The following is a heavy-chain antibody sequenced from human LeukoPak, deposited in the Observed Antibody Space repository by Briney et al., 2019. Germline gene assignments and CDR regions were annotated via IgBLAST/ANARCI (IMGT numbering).Heavy chain of an antibody. D-gene: IGHD3-10*01. J-gene: IGHJ5*02. V-gene: IGHV1-69*13. CDR2: IIPIFGTA. CDR1: GGTFSGYA. Sequence: SVKVSCKASGGTFSGYAISWVRQAPGQGLEWMGGIIPIFGTANYAQKFQGRVTITADESTSTAYMELSSLRSEDTAVYYCARVTYYYGSGSYPWFDPWGQGTLVTVSS. CDR3: ARVTYYYGSGSYPWFDP.